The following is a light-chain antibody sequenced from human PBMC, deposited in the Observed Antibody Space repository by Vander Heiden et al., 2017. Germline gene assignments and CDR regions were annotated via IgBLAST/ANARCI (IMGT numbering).Light chain of an antibody. CDR1: QSVSSY. Sequence: EIVLTQSPATLSLSQGVTATLSCRASQSVSSYLDWYQQKPGQAPRLLIYDASNRATGSPARFSGSGSGTDFNLTISSLEPEDFAVYYCQQRSNWPRITFGQGTRLEIK. CDR2: DAS. V-gene: IGKV3-11*01. CDR3: QQRSNWPRIT. J-gene: IGKJ5*01.